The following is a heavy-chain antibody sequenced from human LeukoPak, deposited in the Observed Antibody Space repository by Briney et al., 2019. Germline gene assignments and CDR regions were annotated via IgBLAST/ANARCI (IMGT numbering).Heavy chain of an antibody. V-gene: IGHV1-69*13. D-gene: IGHD2-15*01. Sequence: SVKLSCKASGGTFSSYAISWVRQAPGQGLEWMGGIIPIFGTANYAQKFQGRVTITADESTSTAYMELSSLRSEDTAVYYCAMLGYCSGGSCYQPAEYFQHWGQGTLVTVSS. CDR1: GGTFSSYA. J-gene: IGHJ1*01. CDR2: IIPIFGTA. CDR3: AMLGYCSGGSCYQPAEYFQH.